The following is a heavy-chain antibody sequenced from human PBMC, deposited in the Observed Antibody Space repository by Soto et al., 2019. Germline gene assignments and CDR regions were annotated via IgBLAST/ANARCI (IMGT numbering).Heavy chain of an antibody. Sequence: SETLSPTCDAPGASISTYYWISIRQPPDRGLEWIGYIYYTGSTDYSPSLKSRVSISVDTSKNVFSLRMNSVTAADTAVYYCAGGYQAWGFDYWGRGSMVTVSS. CDR3: AGGYQAWGFDY. D-gene: IGHD2-2*01. J-gene: IGHJ4*02. CDR2: IYYTGST. CDR1: GASISTYY. V-gene: IGHV4-59*01.